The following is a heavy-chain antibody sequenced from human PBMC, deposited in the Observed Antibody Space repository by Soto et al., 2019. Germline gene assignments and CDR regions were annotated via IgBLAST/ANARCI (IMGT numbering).Heavy chain of an antibody. CDR3: ARELGYCSSTSCQDYYYYYGMDV. D-gene: IGHD2-2*01. CDR1: GYTFSSYA. CDR2: IIPIFGTA. V-gene: IGHV1-69*06. Sequence: SVKVSCKASGYTFSSYAMSWVRQAPGQGLEWMGGIIPIFGTANYAQKFQGRVTITADKSTSTAYMELGSLRSEDTAVYYCARELGYCSSTSCQDYYYYYGMDVWGQGTTVTVSS. J-gene: IGHJ6*02.